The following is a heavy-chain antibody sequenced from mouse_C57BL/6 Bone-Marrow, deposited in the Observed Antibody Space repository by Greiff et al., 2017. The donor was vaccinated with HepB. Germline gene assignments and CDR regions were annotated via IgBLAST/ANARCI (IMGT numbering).Heavy chain of an antibody. J-gene: IGHJ3*01. D-gene: IGHD4-1*01. CDR3: ARPPNLWEAWFAY. Sequence: EVKLMESGGGLVQPGESLKLSCESNEYEFPSHDMSWVRKTPEKRLELVAAINSDGGSTYYPDTMERRFIISRDNTKKTLYLQMSSLRSEDSALYYCARPPNLWEAWFAYWGQGTLVTVSA. CDR1: EYEFPSHD. V-gene: IGHV5-2*01. CDR2: INSDGGST.